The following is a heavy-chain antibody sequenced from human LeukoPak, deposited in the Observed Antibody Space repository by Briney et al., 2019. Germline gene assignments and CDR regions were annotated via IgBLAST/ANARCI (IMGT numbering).Heavy chain of an antibody. Sequence: GGSLRLSCAASGFTFSSYAMSWVRQAPGKGLEWVSAISGSGGSTYYADSVKGRFTISRDNSKNTLYLQMNSLRAEDTAVYYCAKDLGGVRGVIVDWFDPWGQGTLVTVSS. V-gene: IGHV3-23*01. CDR2: ISGSGGST. D-gene: IGHD3-10*01. CDR1: GFTFSSYA. CDR3: AKDLGGVRGVIVDWFDP. J-gene: IGHJ5*02.